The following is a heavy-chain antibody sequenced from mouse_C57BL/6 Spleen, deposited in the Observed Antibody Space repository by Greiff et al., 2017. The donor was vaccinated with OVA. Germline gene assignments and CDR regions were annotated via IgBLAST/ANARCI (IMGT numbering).Heavy chain of an antibody. V-gene: IGHV5-17*01. Sequence: EVMLVESGGGLVKPGGSLKLSCAASGFTFSDYGMHWVRQAPEKGLEWVAYISRGSSTIYYADTVKGRFTISRDNAKNTLFLQMTSLRSEDTAMYYCATHYYGSSPWFAYWGQGTLVTVSA. CDR3: ATHYYGSSPWFAY. CDR1: GFTFSDYG. CDR2: ISRGSSTI. J-gene: IGHJ3*01. D-gene: IGHD1-1*01.